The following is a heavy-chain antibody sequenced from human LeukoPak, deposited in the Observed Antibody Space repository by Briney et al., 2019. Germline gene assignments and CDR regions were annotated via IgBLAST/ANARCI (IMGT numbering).Heavy chain of an antibody. CDR1: GGSISSGGYS. V-gene: IGHV4-30-2*01. D-gene: IGHD4-17*01. CDR2: IYHSGST. CDR3: ARYTTVTPYWYFDL. J-gene: IGHJ2*01. Sequence: SETLSLTCAVSGGSISSGGYSWSWIRQPPGKGLEWIGYIYHSGSTYYNPSLKSRVTISVDRSKNQFSLKLSSVTAADTAVYYCARYTTVTPYWYFDLWGRGTLVTVPS.